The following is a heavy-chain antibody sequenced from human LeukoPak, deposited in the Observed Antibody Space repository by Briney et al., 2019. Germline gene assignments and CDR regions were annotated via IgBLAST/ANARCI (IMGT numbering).Heavy chain of an antibody. D-gene: IGHD6-19*01. CDR3: AKGPTEAGYFDY. V-gene: IGHV3-9*01. J-gene: IGHJ4*02. CDR2: ISWNSGSI. Sequence: QPGRSLRLSCAASGFTFEDYAMHWVRQAPGKGLEWVSGISWNSGSIGYADSVKGRFTISRDNAKNSLYLQMNSLRGEDPALYYCAKGPTEAGYFDYWGQGTLVTVSS. CDR1: GFTFEDYA.